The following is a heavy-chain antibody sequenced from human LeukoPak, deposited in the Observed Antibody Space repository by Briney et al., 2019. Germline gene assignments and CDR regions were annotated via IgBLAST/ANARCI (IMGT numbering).Heavy chain of an antibody. J-gene: IGHJ6*02. D-gene: IGHD6-13*01. CDR1: GYTFTSYA. V-gene: IGHV1-18*01. Sequence: ASVKVSCKASGYTFTSYAINWVRQAPGQGLEWMGWISAYDGSTISAQDLQGRVTMTTDTSTTTAYMELTRLRSDDTAVYYCARDPLSSTWSPYYFTLDAWGQGTTVIVSS. CDR2: ISAYDGST. CDR3: ARDPLSSTWSPYYFTLDA.